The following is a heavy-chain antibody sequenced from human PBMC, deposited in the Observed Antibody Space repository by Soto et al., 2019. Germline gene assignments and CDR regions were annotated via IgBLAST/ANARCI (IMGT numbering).Heavy chain of an antibody. Sequence: QVQLQQWGAGLLKPSETLSLTCAVYGGSFSGYYWSWIRQPPGKGLEWIGEINHSGSTNYNPSLKIRVTISVDXXKXQSXLKLSSVTAADTAVYYCARGNKSGREGDQTYGMDVWGQGTTVTVSS. CDR2: INHSGST. D-gene: IGHD3-16*01. J-gene: IGHJ6*02. V-gene: IGHV4-34*01. CDR1: GGSFSGYY. CDR3: ARGNKSGREGDQTYGMDV.